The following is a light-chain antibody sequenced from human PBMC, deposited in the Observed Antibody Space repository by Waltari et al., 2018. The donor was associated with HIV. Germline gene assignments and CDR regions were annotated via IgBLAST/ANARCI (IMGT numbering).Light chain of an antibody. CDR3: SSYTSSSTVV. CDR2: EVS. V-gene: IGLV2-14*01. Sequence: QSALTQPASVSGSPGQSITISCTGTSSHVGGYNYVSWYQQHPGKAPKLMIYEVSNRPSGVSNRFSGSKSGNTASLTISGLQAEVEADYYCSSYTSSSTVVFGGGTKLTVL. J-gene: IGLJ2*01. CDR1: SSHVGGYNY.